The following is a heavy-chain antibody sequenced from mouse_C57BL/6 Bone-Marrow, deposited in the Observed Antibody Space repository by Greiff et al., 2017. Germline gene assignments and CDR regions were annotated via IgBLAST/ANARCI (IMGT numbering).Heavy chain of an antibody. Sequence: QVQLQQPGAELVMPGASVKLSCKASGYTFTSYWMHWVKQRPGQGLEWIGEIDPSDSYTNYNQKFKGKSTLTVDKSSSTAYMQLSSLTSEDSAVYYGARDEYYGSSWYFDVWGTGTTVTVSS. CDR2: IDPSDSYT. D-gene: IGHD1-1*01. J-gene: IGHJ1*03. CDR3: ARDEYYGSSWYFDV. V-gene: IGHV1-69*01. CDR1: GYTFTSYW.